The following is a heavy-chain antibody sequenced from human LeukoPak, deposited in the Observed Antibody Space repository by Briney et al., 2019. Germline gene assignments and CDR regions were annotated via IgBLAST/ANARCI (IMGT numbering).Heavy chain of an antibody. J-gene: IGHJ6*02. CDR1: GGSISGGGYY. CDR2: IYYSGST. CDR3: ARAPYYYDSSGPWGMDV. D-gene: IGHD3-22*01. V-gene: IGHV4-31*03. Sequence: SETLSLTCTVSGGSISGGGYYWSWIRQHPGKGLEWIGYIYYSGSTYYNPSLKSRVTISVDTSKNQFSLKLSSVTAADTAVYYCARAPYYYDSSGPWGMDVWGQGATVTVSS.